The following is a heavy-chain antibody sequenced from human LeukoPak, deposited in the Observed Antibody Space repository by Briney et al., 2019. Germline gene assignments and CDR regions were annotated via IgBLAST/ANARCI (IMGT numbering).Heavy chain of an antibody. Sequence: PGGSLRLSCAASGFTFSDYYMSWIRQAPGEGLEWVSYISSSGSTIYYADSVKGRFTISRDNAKNSLYLQMNSLRAEDTAVYYCARDLVESSGWTPNDYYYYYYMDVWGKGTTVTVSS. CDR2: ISSSGSTI. CDR3: ARDLVESSGWTPNDYYYYYYMDV. D-gene: IGHD6-19*01. CDR1: GFTFSDYY. V-gene: IGHV3-11*04. J-gene: IGHJ6*03.